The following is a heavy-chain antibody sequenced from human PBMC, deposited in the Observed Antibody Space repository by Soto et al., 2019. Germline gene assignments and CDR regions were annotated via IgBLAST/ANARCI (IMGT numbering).Heavy chain of an antibody. CDR3: ARGLRFLELGYFDY. D-gene: IGHD3-3*01. V-gene: IGHV4-59*08. Sequence: QVQLQESGPGLVKPSETLFLTCTVSGGSINNYYWSWIRQPPGKGLEWIGYIYHSGSTNYNPSLKSRVTISVDTSKNQFSLKLNSVTAADTAMYYCARGLRFLELGYFDYWGQGTLVTVSS. J-gene: IGHJ4*02. CDR2: IYHSGST. CDR1: GGSINNYY.